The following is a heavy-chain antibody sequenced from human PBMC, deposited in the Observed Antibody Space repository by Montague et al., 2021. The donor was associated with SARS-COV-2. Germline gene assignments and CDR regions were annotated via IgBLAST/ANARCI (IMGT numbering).Heavy chain of an antibody. V-gene: IGHV3-30-3*01. CDR1: GFTFSSYA. D-gene: IGHD5-24*01. J-gene: IGHJ2*01. CDR2: ISYDGSNK. CDR3: ARAQPFHGYPHYFDL. Sequence: SLRLSCAASGFTFSSYAMHWVRQAPGKGLEWVAVISYDGSNKYYADSVKGRFTISRDNSKNTLYLRMNSLRAEDTAVYYCARAQPFHGYPHYFDLWGRGTLVTVPS.